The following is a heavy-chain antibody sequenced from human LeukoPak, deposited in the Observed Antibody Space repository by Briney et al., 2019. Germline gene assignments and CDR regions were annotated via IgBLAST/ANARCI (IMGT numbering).Heavy chain of an antibody. Sequence: SSETLSLTCTVSGGSISSSSYYWGWIRQPPGKGLEWIGSIYYSGSTYYNPSLMSRVTISVDTSKNQFSLKLSSVTAADTAVYYCARGRRRGSPNDYWGQGTLVTVSS. J-gene: IGHJ4*02. V-gene: IGHV4-39*07. D-gene: IGHD3-10*01. CDR1: GGSISSSSYY. CDR3: ARGRRRGSPNDY. CDR2: IYYSGST.